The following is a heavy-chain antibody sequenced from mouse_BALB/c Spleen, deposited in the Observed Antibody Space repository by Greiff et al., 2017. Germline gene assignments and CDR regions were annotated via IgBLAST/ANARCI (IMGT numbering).Heavy chain of an antibody. CDR2: ISSGGST. CDR1: GFTFSSYA. J-gene: IGHJ4*01. D-gene: IGHD2-14*01. V-gene: IGHV5-6-5*01. CDR3: ARGRRYDYAMDY. Sequence: EVMLVESGGGLVKPGGSLKLSCAASGFTFSSYAMSWVRQTPEKRLEGVASISSGGSTYYPDSVKGRFTISRDNARNILYLQMSSLRSEDTAMYYCARGRRYDYAMDYWGQGTSVTVSS.